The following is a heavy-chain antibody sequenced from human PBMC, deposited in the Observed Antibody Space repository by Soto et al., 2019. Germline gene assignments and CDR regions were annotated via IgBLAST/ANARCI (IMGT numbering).Heavy chain of an antibody. V-gene: IGHV1-2*04. CDR3: ARSISAAGTPFDY. CDR1: GYTFTGYY. J-gene: IGHJ4*02. Sequence: GASVKVSCKASGYTFTGYYMHWVRQAPGQGLEWMGWINPNSGGTNYAQKFQGWVTMTRDTSISTAYMELSRLRSDDTAVYYCARSISAAGTPFDYWGQGTLVTSPQ. CDR2: INPNSGGT. D-gene: IGHD6-13*01.